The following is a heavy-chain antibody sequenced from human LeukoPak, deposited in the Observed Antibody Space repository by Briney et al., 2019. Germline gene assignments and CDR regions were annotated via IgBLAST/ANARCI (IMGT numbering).Heavy chain of an antibody. Sequence: GGSLRLSCAASGFTVISNYMGWVRQAPGKGLEWVSVIYSGGSTYYADSVKGRFTISRDNSKNTLYLQMNSLRAEDTAVYYCARGGGVVAQQRWGQGTLVTVSS. V-gene: IGHV3-66*01. J-gene: IGHJ1*01. CDR2: IYSGGST. CDR1: GFTVISNY. CDR3: ARGGGVVAQQR. D-gene: IGHD3-22*01.